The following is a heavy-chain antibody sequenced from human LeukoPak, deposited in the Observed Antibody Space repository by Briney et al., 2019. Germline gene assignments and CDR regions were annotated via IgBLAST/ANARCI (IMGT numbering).Heavy chain of an antibody. CDR2: ISGGGDRT. Sequence: GGSLRFSCATSGFTFSSYAMSWVRQAPGKGLEWVSVISGGGDRTYYADSVKGRFTISRDNSKNTLYLQMNSLRAEDSAVFYCAKGSDLWFGETWGQGALVTVSS. D-gene: IGHD3-10*01. CDR3: AKGSDLWFGET. J-gene: IGHJ4*02. V-gene: IGHV3-23*01. CDR1: GFTFSSYA.